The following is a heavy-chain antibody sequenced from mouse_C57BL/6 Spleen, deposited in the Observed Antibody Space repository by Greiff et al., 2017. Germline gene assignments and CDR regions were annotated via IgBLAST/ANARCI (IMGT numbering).Heavy chain of an antibody. V-gene: IGHV3-8*01. J-gene: IGHJ1*03. CDR2: ISYSGST. D-gene: IGHD1-1*01. CDR1: GYSITSDY. CDR3: ARYYGSRYWYFDV. Sequence: EVQLVESGPGLAKPSQTLSLTCSVTGYSITSDYWNWIRKFPGNKLEYMGYISYSGSTYYNPSLNSRISLTRDTSKNQYSLQLNSVTTEDTATYYGARYYGSRYWYFDVWGTGTTVTVSS.